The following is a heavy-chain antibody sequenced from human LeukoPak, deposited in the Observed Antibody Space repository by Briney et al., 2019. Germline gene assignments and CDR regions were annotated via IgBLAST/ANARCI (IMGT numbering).Heavy chain of an antibody. CDR1: GFTFSSYS. J-gene: IGHJ4*01. CDR3: ANGPTYYYDSSGYYPGY. V-gene: IGHV3-21*01. Sequence: GGSLRPSCAASGFTFSSYSMNWVRQAPGKGLEWVSSISSSSSYIYYADSVKGRLTISRDNAKNSLYLQMNSLRAEDTAVYYCANGPTYYYDSSGYYPGYWGQGTLVTVSS. CDR2: ISSSSSYI. D-gene: IGHD3-22*01.